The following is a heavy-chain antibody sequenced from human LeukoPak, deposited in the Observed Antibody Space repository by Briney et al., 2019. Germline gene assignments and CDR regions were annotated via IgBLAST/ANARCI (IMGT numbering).Heavy chain of an antibody. V-gene: IGHV3-23*01. CDR1: GFTFSSYA. Sequence: GGSLRLSCAASGFTFSSYAMSWVRQAPAKGLEWVSVISGSGGSTFYTDSVKGRFAISRDNSKNTLYLQMNSLRAEDTAVYYCARILYCSGGRCGGIDYWGQGTLVTVSS. J-gene: IGHJ4*02. CDR3: ARILYCSGGRCGGIDY. CDR2: ISGSGGST. D-gene: IGHD2-15*01.